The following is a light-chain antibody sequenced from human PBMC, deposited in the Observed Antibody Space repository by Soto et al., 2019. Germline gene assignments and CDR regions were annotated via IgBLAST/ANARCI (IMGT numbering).Light chain of an antibody. CDR3: QQYNNWPRT. V-gene: IGKV3-15*01. J-gene: IGKJ5*01. Sequence: ENVLTQSPGTLSLSPGERATLSCRASQSVSGSYLAWYQHKPGQAPRLLIYGVSTRDTGVPDRFSGSASGTEFTLTISSLQSEDFAVYYCQQYNNWPRTFGQGTRLEIK. CDR2: GVS. CDR1: QSVSGSY.